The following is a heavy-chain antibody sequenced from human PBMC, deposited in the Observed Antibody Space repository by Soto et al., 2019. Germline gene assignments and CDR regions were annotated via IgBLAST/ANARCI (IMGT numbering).Heavy chain of an antibody. CDR2: IKHGGSS. Sequence: QVQQQPWGAGLLKPSETLSLTCTVYAGSFSHYYWNWIRQSPGKGLEWIGKIKHGGSSSYNPSLRSRVSISVDMSKNQFTLTLSSVPAADTAVYYCARGGSSDWQVALDIWGQGTMVPVSS. J-gene: IGHJ3*02. CDR3: ARGGSSDWQVALDI. V-gene: IGHV4-34*01. D-gene: IGHD6-19*01. CDR1: AGSFSHYY.